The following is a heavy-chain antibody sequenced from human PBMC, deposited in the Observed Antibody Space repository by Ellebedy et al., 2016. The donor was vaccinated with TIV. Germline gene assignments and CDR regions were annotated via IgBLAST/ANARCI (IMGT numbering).Heavy chain of an antibody. Sequence: SLKISCAASGFTFDDYAMHWVRQAPGKGLEWVSGISWNSGNIGYADSVKGRITISRDNAKNSLYLQMNSLRAEDMALYYCAKGAGRDLVGIDYWGQGTLVTVSS. V-gene: IGHV3-9*03. D-gene: IGHD3-10*01. CDR2: ISWNSGNI. CDR1: GFTFDDYA. J-gene: IGHJ4*02. CDR3: AKGAGRDLVGIDY.